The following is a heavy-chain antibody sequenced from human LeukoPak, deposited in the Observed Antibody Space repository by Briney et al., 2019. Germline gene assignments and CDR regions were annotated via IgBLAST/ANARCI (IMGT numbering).Heavy chain of an antibody. CDR3: ARGARKADDYGGFFDP. Sequence: PGGSLRLSCAASGFIFNNYAMHWARQAPGKGLEWLAVISYDGSNKDYPGSVKGRFTISRDNSKHTVYLQMNSLRAEDTAVYYCARGARKADDYGGFFDPWGQGTLVTVSS. CDR2: ISYDGSNK. CDR1: GFIFNNYA. D-gene: IGHD4-23*01. J-gene: IGHJ5*02. V-gene: IGHV3-30*04.